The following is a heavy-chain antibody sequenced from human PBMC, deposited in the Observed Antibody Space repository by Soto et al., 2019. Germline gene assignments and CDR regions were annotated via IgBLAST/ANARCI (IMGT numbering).Heavy chain of an antibody. CDR1: GFTFSSYG. CDR3: AKVMIDGYSSSWYLDY. D-gene: IGHD6-13*01. V-gene: IGHV3-30*18. Sequence: GGSLRLSCAASGFTFSSYGMHWVRQAPGKGLEWVAVISYDGSNKYYADSVKGRFTISRDNSKNTLYLQMNSLRAEDTAVYYCAKVMIDGYSSSWYLDYWGQGTLVTVS. J-gene: IGHJ4*02. CDR2: ISYDGSNK.